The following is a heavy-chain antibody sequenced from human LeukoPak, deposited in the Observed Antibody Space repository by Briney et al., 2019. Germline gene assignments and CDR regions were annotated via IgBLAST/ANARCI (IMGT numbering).Heavy chain of an antibody. D-gene: IGHD3-10*01. CDR3: ARLWFGEGSFDWFDH. V-gene: IGHV3-30*02. J-gene: IGHJ5*02. Sequence: PGGSLRLSCAASGFTFSGYGMHWVRQAPGKGLEWVAFIRYDGSNKYYADSVKGRFTISRDNSKNTLYLQMNSLRAEDTAVYYCARLWFGEGSFDWFDHWGQGTLVTVSS. CDR2: IRYDGSNK. CDR1: GFTFSGYG.